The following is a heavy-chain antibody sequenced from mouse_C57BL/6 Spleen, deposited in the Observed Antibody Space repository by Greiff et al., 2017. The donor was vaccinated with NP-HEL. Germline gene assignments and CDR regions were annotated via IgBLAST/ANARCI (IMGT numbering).Heavy chain of an antibody. D-gene: IGHD2-4*01. Sequence: QVQLQQSGAELVKPGASVKISCKASGYAFSSYWMNWVKQRPGKGLEWIGQIYPGDGDTNYNGKFKGKATLTADKSSSTAYMQLSSLTSEDSAVYFCAGEGLRPYFDYWGQGTTLTVSS. CDR1: GYAFSSYW. CDR2: IYPGDGDT. CDR3: AGEGLRPYFDY. J-gene: IGHJ2*01. V-gene: IGHV1-80*01.